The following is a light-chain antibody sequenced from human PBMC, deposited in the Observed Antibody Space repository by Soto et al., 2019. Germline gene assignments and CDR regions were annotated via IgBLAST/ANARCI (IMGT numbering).Light chain of an antibody. CDR3: QQYGSSPGT. CDR2: ETS. J-gene: IGKJ1*01. CDR1: QSVRDSH. Sequence: EIVLTQSPGTLSLSPGERATLSCRASQSVRDSHLAWYQQKPGQAPSLLIYETSSRATGIPDRFRGSGSGTEFALTITRVELEDVAMYFCQQYGSSPGTFGQGTKVEI. V-gene: IGKV3-20*01.